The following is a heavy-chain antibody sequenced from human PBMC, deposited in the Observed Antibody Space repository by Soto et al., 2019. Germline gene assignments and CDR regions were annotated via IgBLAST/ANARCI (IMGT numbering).Heavy chain of an antibody. J-gene: IGHJ4*02. CDR3: TFGDNSFDY. V-gene: IGHV3-30*03. Sequence: QVQLVESGGGVVQPGRSLRVSCAASGFTFSDYGIYWVRQAPGKGLEWVALISYDGNNREYGDSVKGRYTISRENSKNTLYLQMNSKRVEDTAVYYCTFGDNSFDYWGQGTLVTVSS. CDR2: ISYDGNNR. CDR1: GFTFSDYG. D-gene: IGHD1-20*01.